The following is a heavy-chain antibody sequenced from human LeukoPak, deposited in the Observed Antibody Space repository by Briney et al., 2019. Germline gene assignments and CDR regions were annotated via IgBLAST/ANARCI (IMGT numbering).Heavy chain of an antibody. V-gene: IGHV1-69*01. CDR1: GGTFSSYA. CDR3: ASGGSGWYNRYYYYYYGMDV. CDR2: IIPIFGTA. Sequence: SVKVSCKASGGTFSSYAISWVRQAPGQGLEWMGGIIPIFGTANYALKFQGRVTITADESTSTAYMELSSLRSEDTAVYYCASGGSGWYNRYYYYYYGMDVWGKGTTVTVSS. J-gene: IGHJ6*04. D-gene: IGHD6-19*01.